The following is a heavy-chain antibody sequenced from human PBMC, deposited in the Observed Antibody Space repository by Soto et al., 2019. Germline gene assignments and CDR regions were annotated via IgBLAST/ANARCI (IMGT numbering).Heavy chain of an antibody. Sequence: CVXXXFXXSXXAMNXXRQAXGXXXEWVSCISISGDTTYYADSVKGRFTISXXKSXXXLXXXXXXXRAEDTALYYCANSHDVWNGYLLSWGQGTLVTVSS. CDR2: ISISGDTT. V-gene: IGHV3-23*01. CDR3: ANSHDVWNGYLLS. D-gene: IGHD3-3*01. CDR1: XFXXSXXA. J-gene: IGHJ5*02.